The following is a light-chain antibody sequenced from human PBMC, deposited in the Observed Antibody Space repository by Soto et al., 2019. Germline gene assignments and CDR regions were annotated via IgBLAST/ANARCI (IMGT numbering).Light chain of an antibody. CDR1: RGHSSYA. J-gene: IGLJ2*01. CDR2: LNSDGSH. V-gene: IGLV4-69*01. Sequence: QYVLTQSPSASASLGASVKLTCTLSRGHSSYAIAWHQQQPEKGPRYLMKLNSDGSHSKGDGIPDRFSGSSSGAERYLTISSLQSEDEADYYCQTWVSGIQVFGGGTKLTVL. CDR3: QTWVSGIQV.